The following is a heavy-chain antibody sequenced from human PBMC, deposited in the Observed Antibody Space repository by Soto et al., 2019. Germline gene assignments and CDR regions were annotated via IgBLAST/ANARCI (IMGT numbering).Heavy chain of an antibody. Sequence: QVQLVQSGAEVKKPGASVKVSCKASGFTFSAYYIYWVRQAPGQGLGWIGWINPNSGGTNNAQKFQGRVTMTRDTSTSTVYMELSALIPDDTAVYYCARSLLDEYSSSWRSAYYGMDVWGQGTTVTVSS. J-gene: IGHJ6*02. CDR3: ARSLLDEYSSSWRSAYYGMDV. V-gene: IGHV1-2*02. CDR2: INPNSGGT. CDR1: GFTFSAYY. D-gene: IGHD6-13*01.